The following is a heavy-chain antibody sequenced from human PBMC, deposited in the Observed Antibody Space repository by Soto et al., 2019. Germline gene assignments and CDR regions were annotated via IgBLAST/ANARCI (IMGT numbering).Heavy chain of an antibody. CDR3: ARDPFNYGSGTDAFDI. CDR2: IYTSGST. D-gene: IGHD3-10*01. Sequence: SETLSLTCTVSGGSISSYYWSWIRQPAGKGLEWIGRIYTSGSTNYSPSLKSRVTMSVDTSKNQFSLKLSSVTAADTAVYYCARDPFNYGSGTDAFDIWGQGTMVTVSS. J-gene: IGHJ3*02. V-gene: IGHV4-4*07. CDR1: GGSISSYY.